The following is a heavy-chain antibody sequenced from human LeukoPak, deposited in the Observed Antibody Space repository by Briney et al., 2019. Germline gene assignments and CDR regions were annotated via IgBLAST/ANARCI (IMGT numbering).Heavy chain of an antibody. J-gene: IGHJ4*02. D-gene: IGHD3-22*01. CDR2: MKVDGSDI. V-gene: IGHV3-7*01. Sequence: GGSLRLSCAAPGFTFTNDFMTWVRQAPGKGLEWVANMKVDGSDIHYVDSVKGRFTISRDNAKNSLYLQMNSLRAEDTAVYYCARDGYYYDSSGLDYWGQGTLVTVSS. CDR3: ARDGYYYDSSGLDY. CDR1: GFTFTNDF.